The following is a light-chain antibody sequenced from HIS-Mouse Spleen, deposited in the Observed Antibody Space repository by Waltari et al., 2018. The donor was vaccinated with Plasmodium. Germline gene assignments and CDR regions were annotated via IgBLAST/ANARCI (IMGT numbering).Light chain of an antibody. CDR2: GAS. V-gene: IGKV3-20*01. CDR3: QQYGSSPYT. Sequence: EIVLTQSPGTLSLSPGDRATLSCRASQRVSSSYLAWYQQNPGQAPRLLIYGASSRATGIPDRFSGSGSGTDFTLTISRLEPEDFAVYYCQQYGSSPYTFGQGTKLEIK. CDR1: QRVSSSY. J-gene: IGKJ2*01.